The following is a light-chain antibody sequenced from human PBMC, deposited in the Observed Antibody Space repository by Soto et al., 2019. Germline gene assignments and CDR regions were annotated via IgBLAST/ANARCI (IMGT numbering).Light chain of an antibody. CDR2: DVN. J-gene: IGLJ1*01. Sequence: QSALTQPPSASGSPGQSVTISCTGTSSDVGGYNYVSWYQQRPGKAPKLMISDVNKRPSGVPDRFSGSKSGNTASLTVSGLQAEGEADYYCSSYAGNNIYVFGGGTKVTV. V-gene: IGLV2-8*01. CDR1: SSDVGGYNY. CDR3: SSYAGNNIYV.